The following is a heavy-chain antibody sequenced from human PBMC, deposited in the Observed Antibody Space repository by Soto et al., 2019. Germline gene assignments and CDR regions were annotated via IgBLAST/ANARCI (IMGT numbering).Heavy chain of an antibody. CDR3: ARLKSRYYKIISSAFDY. D-gene: IGHD3-10*01. V-gene: IGHV4-31*03. CDR1: GDSVTSGGAY. CDR2: IYYSGSA. J-gene: IGHJ4*02. Sequence: QVQLQESGPGLVKPSQTLSLTCTVSGDSVTSGGAYWSWIRQHPGKGLEWIGYIYYSGSANYTPSLESRFTISLATSHNQVSLRLSSVTAADTAVYYCARLKSRYYKIISSAFDYRGRGTLVTVSS.